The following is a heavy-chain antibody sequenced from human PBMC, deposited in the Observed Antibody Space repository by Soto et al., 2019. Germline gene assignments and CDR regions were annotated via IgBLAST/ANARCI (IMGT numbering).Heavy chain of an antibody. V-gene: IGHV4-34*01. J-gene: IGHJ5*02. CDR2: INHSGST. D-gene: IGHD3-10*01. CDR1: GGSFSGYY. Sequence: PAETLSLTCAVYGGSFSGYYCSCSRHPPLKWLEWIGEINHSGSTNYNPSLKSRVTISVDTSKNQFSLKLSSVTAADTAVYYCARSYYYYGSGSYYNVPWFDPWGQGTLVTVSS. CDR3: ARSYYYYGSGSYYNVPWFDP.